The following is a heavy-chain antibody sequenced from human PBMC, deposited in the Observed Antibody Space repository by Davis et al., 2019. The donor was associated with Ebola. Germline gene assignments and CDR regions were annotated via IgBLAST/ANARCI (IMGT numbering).Heavy chain of an antibody. V-gene: IGHV1-3*01. J-gene: IGHJ4*02. CDR2: INAGNGNT. CDR1: GYTFTSYA. Sequence: ASVKVSCKASGYTFTSYAIHWVRQAPGQRLEWMGWINAGNGNTKYSQKFQGRVTITRDTSASTAYMELSSLRSEDTAVYYCARGRGAFGFDYWGQGTLVTVSS. CDR3: ARGRGAFGFDY. D-gene: IGHD3-10*01.